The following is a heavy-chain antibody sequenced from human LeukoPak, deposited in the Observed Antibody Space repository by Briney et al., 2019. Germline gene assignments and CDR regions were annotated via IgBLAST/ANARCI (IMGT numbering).Heavy chain of an antibody. D-gene: IGHD3-3*01. Sequence: GGSLRLSCAASGFTFSSYSMNWVRQAPGKGLEWVSAISGRGGGTYSADSVKGRFTISRDNSKNTLYLQMNSLRAEDTAVYYCAKWHDWTFDYWGQGTLVTVSS. CDR2: ISGRGGGT. J-gene: IGHJ4*02. CDR3: AKWHDWTFDY. V-gene: IGHV3-23*01. CDR1: GFTFSSYS.